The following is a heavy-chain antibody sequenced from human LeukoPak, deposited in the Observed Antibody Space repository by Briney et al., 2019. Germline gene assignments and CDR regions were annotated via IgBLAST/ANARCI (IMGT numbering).Heavy chain of an antibody. V-gene: IGHV4-31*03. CDR2: IYYSGST. D-gene: IGHD1-1*01. CDR1: GGSISSGGYH. Sequence: SQTLSLTCTVSGGSISSGGYHWSWLRQHPGKGLEWIGYIYYSGSTYYNPSLKSRVTISVDTSKNQFSLKLSSVTAADTAVYYCARTGTTPFNNWFDPWGQGTLVTVSS. CDR3: ARTGTTPFNNWFDP. J-gene: IGHJ5*02.